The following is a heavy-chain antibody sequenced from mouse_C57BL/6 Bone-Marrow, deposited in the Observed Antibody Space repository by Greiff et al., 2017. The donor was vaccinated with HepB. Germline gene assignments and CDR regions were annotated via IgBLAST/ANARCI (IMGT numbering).Heavy chain of an antibody. Sequence: VQLQQSGPGLVQPSQSLSITCTVSGFSLTSYGVHWVRQSPGKGLEWLGVIWSGGSTYYNAAFISRLSISKDNSKSQVFFKMNSLQADDTAIYYCARRGYYSNYYAMDYWGQGTSVTVSS. CDR1: GFSLTSYG. V-gene: IGHV2-2*01. D-gene: IGHD2-5*01. J-gene: IGHJ4*01. CDR3: ARRGYYSNYYAMDY. CDR2: IWSGGST.